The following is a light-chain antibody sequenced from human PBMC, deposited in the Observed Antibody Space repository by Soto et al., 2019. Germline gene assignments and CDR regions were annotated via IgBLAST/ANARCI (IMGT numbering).Light chain of an antibody. V-gene: IGKV3-20*01. CDR1: QSVSSSY. J-gene: IGKJ1*01. Sequence: EIVLTQSPGTLSLSPGERATLSCRASQSVSSSYLAWYQQKLGQAPRLLIYGASSRATGIPDRFSGSGSGTVFTLTISRLEPEDFAVYYCQLYGSSSWTFGQGTKVEIK. CDR3: QLYGSSSWT. CDR2: GAS.